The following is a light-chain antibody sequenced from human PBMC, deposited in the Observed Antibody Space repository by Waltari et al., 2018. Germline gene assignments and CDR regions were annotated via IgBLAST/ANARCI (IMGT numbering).Light chain of an antibody. J-gene: IGLJ3*02. V-gene: IGLV1-44*01. CDR2: SNK. CDR3: AGWDDSLNGRV. Sequence: QSVLTPPPSASGTPGQRATISCSGSSSNIGSNTVNWYQQPPGTAPKLLIYSNKRPPSGAPDRISGAKSGASGSLASSRGRCEEEADYYGAGWDDSLNGRVFGGGTKLTVL. CDR1: SSNIGSNT.